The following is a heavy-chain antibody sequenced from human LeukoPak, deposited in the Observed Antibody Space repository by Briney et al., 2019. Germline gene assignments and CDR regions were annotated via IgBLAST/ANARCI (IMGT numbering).Heavy chain of an antibody. Sequence: ASVKVSCKASGYTFTSYGISWVRQAPGQGLEWMGWISAYNGNTNYAQKFQGRVTITRDTSASTAYMELSSLRSEDTAVYYCARDRGYYDSSGYYIVPTYYFDYWGQGTLVTVSS. CDR3: ARDRGYYDSSGYYIVPTYYFDY. D-gene: IGHD3-22*01. CDR2: ISAYNGNT. CDR1: GYTFTSYG. V-gene: IGHV1-18*01. J-gene: IGHJ4*02.